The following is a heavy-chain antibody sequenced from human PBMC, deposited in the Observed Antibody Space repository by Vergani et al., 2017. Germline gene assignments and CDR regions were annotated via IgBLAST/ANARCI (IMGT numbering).Heavy chain of an antibody. CDR3: ARVGGLGTVPAAIAG. CDR2: IYYSGST. V-gene: IGHV4-30-4*08. J-gene: IGHJ1*01. CDR1: GGSISSGDYY. D-gene: IGHD2-2*01. Sequence: QVQLQESGPGLVKPSQTLSLTCTVSGGSISSGDYYWSWIRQPPGKGLEWIGYIYYSGSTYYNPSLKSRVTISVDTSKNQFSLKLSSGTAADTAVYYCARVGGLGTVPAAIAGWGEGTLVTVSS.